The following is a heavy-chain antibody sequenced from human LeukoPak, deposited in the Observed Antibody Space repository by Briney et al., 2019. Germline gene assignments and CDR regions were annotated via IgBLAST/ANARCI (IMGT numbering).Heavy chain of an antibody. CDR2: IWYDGSNK. J-gene: IGHJ4*02. V-gene: IGHV3-33*01. CDR1: GFTFSSYG. Sequence: GGSLRLSCAASGFTFSSYGMHWVRQAPGKGLEWVAVIWYDGSNKYYADSVKGRFTISRDNAKNSLYLQMNSLRDEDTAVYYCASSGSYRFDYWGQGTLVTVSS. D-gene: IGHD1-26*01. CDR3: ASSGSYRFDY.